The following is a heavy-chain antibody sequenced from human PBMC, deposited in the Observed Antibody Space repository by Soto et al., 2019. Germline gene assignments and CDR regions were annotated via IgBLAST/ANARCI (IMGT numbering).Heavy chain of an antibody. V-gene: IGHV4-4*02. CDR3: ARLNGYCVSTNCHGYYGMDV. CDR1: GGSISSSNW. CDR2: IYHSGST. Sequence: SETLSPTCAVSGGSISSSNWWGWVRQPPGKGLGWIGEIYHSGSTNYNPSLLSRVTISVDTSKNEFSLRLSSVTAADTAVYYCARLNGYCVSTNCHGYYGMDVWGQGTTVTVSS. J-gene: IGHJ6*02. D-gene: IGHD2-2*03.